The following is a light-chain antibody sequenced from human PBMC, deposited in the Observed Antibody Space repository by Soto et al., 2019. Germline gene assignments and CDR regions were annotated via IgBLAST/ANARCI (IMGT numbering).Light chain of an antibody. V-gene: IGKV3-20*01. CDR2: GTS. Sequence: EIVLTQSPGTLSLSPGERATLSCRASQSVSSSYLAWYQQKPGQAPRLLIYGTSKRATGIPDRFSGSGSGTDFTLTIMRLEPEDFAVYYCQQYDRSPWTFGQGTKVEIK. CDR1: QSVSSSY. J-gene: IGKJ1*01. CDR3: QQYDRSPWT.